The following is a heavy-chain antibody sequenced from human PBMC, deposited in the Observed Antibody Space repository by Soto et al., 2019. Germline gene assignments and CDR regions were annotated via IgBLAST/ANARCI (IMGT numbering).Heavy chain of an antibody. Sequence: EVQLVESGGGLVQPGGSLRLSCAASGFTFSDHHMDWVRQAPGKGLEWVGRTRNKANSYITEYAASVKGRFTISRDVSKNSLYLQMNSLKTEDTAVYYCARGYCSSTSCYLFYFDLWGRGTLVTVSS. CDR2: TRNKANSYIT. CDR3: ARGYCSSTSCYLFYFDL. D-gene: IGHD2-2*01. V-gene: IGHV3-72*01. J-gene: IGHJ2*01. CDR1: GFTFSDHH.